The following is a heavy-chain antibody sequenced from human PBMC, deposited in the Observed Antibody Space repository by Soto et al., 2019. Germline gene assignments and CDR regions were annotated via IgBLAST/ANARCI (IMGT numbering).Heavy chain of an antibody. V-gene: IGHV5-51*01. CDR1: GYSFTSYW. CDR2: IYPGDSDT. Sequence: PGESLKISCKGSGYSFTSYWIGWVRQMPGKGLEWMGIIYPGDSDTRYSPSFRGQVTISADKSISTAYLQWSSLKASDTAMYYCARGGYYDSSGYYFPSPFDYWGQGTLVTVSS. CDR3: ARGGYYDSSGYYFPSPFDY. J-gene: IGHJ4*02. D-gene: IGHD3-22*01.